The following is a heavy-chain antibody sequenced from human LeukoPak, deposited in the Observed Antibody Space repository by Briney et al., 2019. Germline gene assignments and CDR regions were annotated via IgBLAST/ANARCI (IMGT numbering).Heavy chain of an antibody. Sequence: PSETLSLTCTVSGGSISIYYWSWIRQPAGKGLEWIGRIYTSGSTSYNLSLKSRVTMSVDTSKNQFSLTLRSVTAADTAVYYCARVKSIGFYFDYWGQGTLVTVSS. V-gene: IGHV4-4*07. CDR3: ARVKSIGFYFDY. CDR1: GGSISIYY. CDR2: IYTSGST. D-gene: IGHD6-6*01. J-gene: IGHJ4*02.